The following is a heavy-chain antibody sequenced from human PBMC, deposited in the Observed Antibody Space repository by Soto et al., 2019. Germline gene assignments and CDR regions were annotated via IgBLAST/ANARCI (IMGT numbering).Heavy chain of an antibody. CDR3: ASGSHGPHY. CDR1: GGSISSGGYS. V-gene: IGHV4-30-2*01. Sequence: QLQLQESGSGLVKPSQTLSLTCAVSGGSISSGGYSWSWIRQPPGKGLEWIGYISHSGSTYYNPSXXSRVTISVDTSKNPFSLKLSSVTAADPAMYDCASGSHGPHYWGQGTLVTVSS. J-gene: IGHJ4*02. CDR2: ISHSGST.